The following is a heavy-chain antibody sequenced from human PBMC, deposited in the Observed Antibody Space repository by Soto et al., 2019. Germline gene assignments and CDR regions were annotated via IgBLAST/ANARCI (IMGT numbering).Heavy chain of an antibody. CDR2: IIPIFGTA. V-gene: IGHV1-69*01. CDR3: ARDRRYYDSSGYSPFDY. Sequence: QVQLVQPGAEVKKPGSSVKVSCKASGGTFSSYAISWVRQAPGQGLEWMGGIIPIFGTANYAQKFQGRVTITADESTSTAYMELSSLRSEDTAVYYCARDRRYYDSSGYSPFDYWGQGTLVTVSS. D-gene: IGHD3-22*01. CDR1: GGTFSSYA. J-gene: IGHJ4*02.